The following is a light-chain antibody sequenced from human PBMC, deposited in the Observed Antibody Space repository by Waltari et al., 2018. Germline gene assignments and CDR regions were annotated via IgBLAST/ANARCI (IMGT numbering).Light chain of an antibody. J-gene: IGLJ1*01. CDR1: SSNFGAGYD. CDR2: ENN. Sequence: QSVLTQPPSVSGAPGQRVTISCTGSSSNFGAGYDVHWYQHLPGIAPKLLIKENNTRPSGVPDRFSGSKSGTSASLAITGLQAEDEADYYCQSFDSSLGGSVFGTGTKVSVL. CDR3: QSFDSSLGGSV. V-gene: IGLV1-40*01.